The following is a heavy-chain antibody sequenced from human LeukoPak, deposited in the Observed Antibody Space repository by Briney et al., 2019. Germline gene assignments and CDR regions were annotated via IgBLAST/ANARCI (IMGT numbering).Heavy chain of an antibody. CDR2: INPNSGGT. V-gene: IGHV1-2*02. Sequence: ASVKVSCKASGYTFTGYYMHWVRQAPGQGLEWMGWINPNSGGTNYAQKFQGRVTMTRGTSISTAYMELSRLRSDDTAVYYCARDADGGDSVTDWGQGTLVTVSS. D-gene: IGHD2-21*01. CDR3: ARDADGGDSVTD. J-gene: IGHJ4*02. CDR1: GYTFTGYY.